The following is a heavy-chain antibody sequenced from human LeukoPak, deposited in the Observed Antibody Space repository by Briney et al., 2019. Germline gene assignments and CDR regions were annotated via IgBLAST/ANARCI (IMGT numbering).Heavy chain of an antibody. CDR2: ISSSGSTI. Sequence: GGSLRLSCAASGFTFSSYEMNWVRQAPGRGLEWVSYISSSGSTIYYADSVKGRFTISRDNAKNSLYLKMNSLRAEDTAVYYCAKDRCSNGVGCYYYYMDVWGKGTTVTISS. CDR1: GFTFSSYE. D-gene: IGHD2-8*01. J-gene: IGHJ6*03. V-gene: IGHV3-48*03. CDR3: AKDRCSNGVGCYYYYMDV.